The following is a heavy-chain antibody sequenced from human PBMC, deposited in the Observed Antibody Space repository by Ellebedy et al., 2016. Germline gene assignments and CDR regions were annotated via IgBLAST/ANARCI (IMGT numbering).Heavy chain of an antibody. CDR2: MYYRGST. CDR1: GGSVRSSSYY. CDR3: ASRPNWYFDL. Sequence: SETLSLXXTVSGGSVRSSSYYWDWIRQPPGKGLEWIGSMYYRGSTNYNPSLKSRVTISVDTYKNQFSLKLTSVTAADTAVYYCASRPNWYFDLWGRGTLVTVSS. J-gene: IGHJ2*01. V-gene: IGHV4-39*01.